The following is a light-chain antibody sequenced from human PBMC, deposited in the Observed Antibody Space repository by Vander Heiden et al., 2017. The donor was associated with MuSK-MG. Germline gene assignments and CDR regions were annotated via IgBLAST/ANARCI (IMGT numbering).Light chain of an antibody. CDR2: EVS. V-gene: IGLV2-14*01. J-gene: IGLJ1*01. CDR3: SSRGSGITYV. Sequence: QSALTQPASVSGSPGQSITISCTGTSSDVGGYNYVSWYQQHPGKAPKLMIYEVSNRPSGVSNRFSGSKSGNTASLTISGLQAEDEAEYYCSSRGSGITYVFGTGTKVTVL. CDR1: SSDVGGYNY.